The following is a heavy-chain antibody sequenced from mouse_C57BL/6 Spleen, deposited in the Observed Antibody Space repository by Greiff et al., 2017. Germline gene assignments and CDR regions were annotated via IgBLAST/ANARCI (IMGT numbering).Heavy chain of an antibody. CDR2: INPNNGGT. CDR3: ARSRFAY. J-gene: IGHJ3*01. Sequence: EVQLQQSGPELVKPGASVKISCKASGYTFTDYYMNWVKQSHGKSLEWIGDINPNNGGTSYNQKFKGNATLTVDKSSSTAYMELRSLTSEDSAVYYCARSRFAYWGQGTLVTVSA. V-gene: IGHV1-26*01. CDR1: GYTFTDYY.